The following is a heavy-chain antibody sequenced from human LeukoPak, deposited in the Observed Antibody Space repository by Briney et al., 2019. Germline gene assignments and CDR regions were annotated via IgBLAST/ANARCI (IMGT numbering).Heavy chain of an antibody. CDR1: GGSISSGDYY. Sequence: PSETLSLTCTVSGGSISSGDYYWSWIRQPPGKGLEWIGYIYYSGSTYYNPSLKSRVTISVDTSKNQFSLKLSSVTAADTAVYYCARDVWFGELPPSYFDYWGQGTLSPSPQ. V-gene: IGHV4-30-4*01. J-gene: IGHJ4*02. D-gene: IGHD3-10*01. CDR3: ARDVWFGELPPSYFDY. CDR2: IYYSGST.